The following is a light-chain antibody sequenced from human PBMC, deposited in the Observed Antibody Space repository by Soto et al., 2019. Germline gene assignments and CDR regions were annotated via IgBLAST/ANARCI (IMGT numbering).Light chain of an antibody. Sequence: QSVLTQPPSASGSPGQSVTISCIGTSSDVGGYNYVSWYQQHPGKAPKLMIYEVTKRPSGVPDRFSGSKSGNTASLTVSGLLAEDEADYYCSSHAGIINVVFGGGTKLTVL. CDR1: SSDVGGYNY. CDR3: SSHAGIINVV. J-gene: IGLJ3*02. CDR2: EVT. V-gene: IGLV2-8*01.